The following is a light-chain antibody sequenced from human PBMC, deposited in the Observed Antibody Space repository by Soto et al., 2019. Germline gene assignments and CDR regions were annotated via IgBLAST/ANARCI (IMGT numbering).Light chain of an antibody. Sequence: QSVLTQPPSVSGSPGQSVTISCTGPGSDVYNRVSWYQQPPGTAPKLMIYEVSNRPSGVPDRFSGSKSGNTASLTISGLQAEDEADYYCSLYTSSSTSWVFGGGTKLTVL. CDR1: GSDVYNR. V-gene: IGLV2-18*01. J-gene: IGLJ3*02. CDR3: SLYTSSSTSWV. CDR2: EVS.